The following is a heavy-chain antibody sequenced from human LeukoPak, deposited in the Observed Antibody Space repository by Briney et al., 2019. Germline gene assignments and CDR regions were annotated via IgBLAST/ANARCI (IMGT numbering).Heavy chain of an antibody. J-gene: IGHJ1*01. V-gene: IGHV1-18*01. CDR3: ARAREAADHFQH. CDR2: ISAYNGNT. D-gene: IGHD6-13*01. CDR1: GYTFTSYG. Sequence: ASVKVSCKASGYTFTSYGITWVRQAPGQGLEWMGWISAYNGNTNYAQKLQGRVTMTTDTSTSTAYMELRSLRSDDTAVYYCARAREAADHFQHWGQGTLVTVSS.